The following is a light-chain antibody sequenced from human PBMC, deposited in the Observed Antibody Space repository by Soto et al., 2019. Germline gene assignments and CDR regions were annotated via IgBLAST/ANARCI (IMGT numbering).Light chain of an antibody. CDR3: QHYNNSPLT. Sequence: EIVMTQSPATLSVSPGERATLSCRASQSVSSNLAWFQQRPGQAPRLLIYGASTRATGVPARFSGSGSGTESTLTISSLLSEDFTTYYCQHYNNSPLTFGGGTKVEIK. V-gene: IGKV3-15*01. CDR2: GAS. CDR1: QSVSSN. J-gene: IGKJ4*01.